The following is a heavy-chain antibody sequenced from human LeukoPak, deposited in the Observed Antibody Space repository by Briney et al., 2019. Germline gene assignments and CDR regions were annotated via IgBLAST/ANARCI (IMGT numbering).Heavy chain of an antibody. CDR3: ARDSDYCSGGSCYLDY. CDR2: ISSSSSYI. D-gene: IGHD2-15*01. Sequence: AGGSLRLSCAASGFTFSSYSMNWVRQAPGKRLEWVSSISSSSSYIYYADSVKGRFTISRDNAKNSLYLQMNSLRAEDTAVYYCARDSDYCSGGSCYLDYWGQGTLVTVSS. J-gene: IGHJ4*02. CDR1: GFTFSSYS. V-gene: IGHV3-21*01.